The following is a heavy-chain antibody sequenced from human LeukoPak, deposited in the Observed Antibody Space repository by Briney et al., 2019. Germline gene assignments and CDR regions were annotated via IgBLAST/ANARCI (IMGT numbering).Heavy chain of an antibody. CDR1: GGSISSGGYY. J-gene: IGHJ5*02. V-gene: IGHV4-30-2*01. CDR3: ARVRYRTRDWFDP. Sequence: SETLSLTCTVSGGSISSGGYYWSWIRQPPGKGLEWIGYIYHSGSTYYNPSLKSRVTISVDRSKNQFSLKLSSVTAADTAVYYCARVRYRTRDWFDPWGXGTLVTVSS. CDR2: IYHSGST. D-gene: IGHD1-1*01.